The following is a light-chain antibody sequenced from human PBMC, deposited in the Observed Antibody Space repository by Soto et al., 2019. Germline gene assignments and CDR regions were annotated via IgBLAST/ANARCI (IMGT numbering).Light chain of an antibody. CDR3: QQRSNWPIT. J-gene: IGKJ5*01. CDR2: DAS. V-gene: IGKV3-11*01. Sequence: TVLTQSPATLSLPPGERATLSCRASQSVSSYLAWYQQKPGQAPRLLIYDASNRATGIPARFSGSGSGTDFTLTISSLEPEDFAVYYCQQRSNWPITFCQGTRLEIK. CDR1: QSVSSY.